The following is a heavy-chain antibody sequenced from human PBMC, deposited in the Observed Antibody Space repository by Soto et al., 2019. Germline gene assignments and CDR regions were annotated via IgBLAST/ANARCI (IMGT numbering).Heavy chain of an antibody. CDR2: INPNSGGT. CDR3: ARDGGQQLVTRGGYYYYRMDV. V-gene: IGHV1-2*04. CDR1: GYTFTGYY. J-gene: IGHJ6*02. D-gene: IGHD6-13*01. Sequence: ASVKVSCKASGYTFTGYYMHWVRQAPGQGLEWMGWINPNSGGTNYAQKFQGWVTMTRDTSISTAYMELSRLRSDDTAVYYCARDGGQQLVTRGGYYYYRMDVWGQGTTVTVSS.